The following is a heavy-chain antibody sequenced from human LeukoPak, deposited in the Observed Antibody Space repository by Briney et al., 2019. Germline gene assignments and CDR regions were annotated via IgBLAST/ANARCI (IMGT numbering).Heavy chain of an antibody. CDR3: AKSLWGATRPFDY. CDR2: ISGSGGST. CDR1: GFTVSSNY. J-gene: IGHJ4*02. V-gene: IGHV3-23*01. Sequence: GGSLRLSCAASGFTVSSNYMSWVRQAPGKGLEWVSVISGSGGSTYYADSVKGRFTISRDNSKNTLYLQMNSLRAEDTAVYYCAKSLWGATRPFDYWGQGTLVTVSS. D-gene: IGHD5-12*01.